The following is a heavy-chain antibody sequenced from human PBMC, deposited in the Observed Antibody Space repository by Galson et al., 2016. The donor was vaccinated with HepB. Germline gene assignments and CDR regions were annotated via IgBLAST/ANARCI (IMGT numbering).Heavy chain of an antibody. Sequence: QSGAEVKKPGESLKISCKSSGYSFTSYWIGWVRQMPGKGLEWMGIIYPGDSDTRYSPSFQGQVTISVDKSISTAYLQWSSLKASDTAMYYCARLGLGWEFLSYYYGMDVWGQGTTVIVSS. CDR3: ARLGLGWEFLSYYYGMDV. D-gene: IGHD3-10*01. CDR2: IYPGDSDT. CDR1: GYSFTSYW. V-gene: IGHV5-51*01. J-gene: IGHJ6*02.